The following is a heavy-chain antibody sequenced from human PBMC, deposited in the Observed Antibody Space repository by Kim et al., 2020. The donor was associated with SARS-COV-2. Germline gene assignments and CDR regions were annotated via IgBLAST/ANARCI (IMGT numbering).Heavy chain of an antibody. Sequence: VKGRFTISRDHAKNSLYLQMNSLRAEDTAVYYCATFFITMIVVVILFDYWGQGTLVTVSS. D-gene: IGHD3-22*01. CDR3: ATFFITMIVVVILFDY. J-gene: IGHJ4*02. V-gene: IGHV3-21*01.